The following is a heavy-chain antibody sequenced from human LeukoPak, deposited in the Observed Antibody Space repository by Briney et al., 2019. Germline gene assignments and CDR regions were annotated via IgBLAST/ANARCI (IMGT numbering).Heavy chain of an antibody. J-gene: IGHJ4*02. CDR1: GFTFSSYA. CDR3: ARVPTGSYYDY. Sequence: RGSLRLSCAASGFTFSSYALHWVRQAPGKGLEYVSAISINGADTYYANSVKGRFTISRDNSKNTLYLQMGSLRAEDMAVYYCARVPTGSYYDYWGQGTLVTVSS. V-gene: IGHV3-64*01. CDR2: ISINGADT. D-gene: IGHD1-26*01.